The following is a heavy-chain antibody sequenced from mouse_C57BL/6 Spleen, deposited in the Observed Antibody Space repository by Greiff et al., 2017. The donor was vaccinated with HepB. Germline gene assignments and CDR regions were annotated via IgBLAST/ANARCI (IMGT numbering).Heavy chain of an antibody. V-gene: IGHV5-17*01. CDR1: GFTFSDYG. CDR2: ISSGSSTI. D-gene: IGHD1-1*01. CDR3: ARPSYGSSYGWYFDV. J-gene: IGHJ1*03. Sequence: VQLKESGGGLVKPGGSLKLSCAASGFTFSDYGMHWVRQAPEKGLEWVAYISSGSSTIYYADTVKGRFTISRDNAKNTLFLQMTSLRSEDTAMYYCARPSYGSSYGWYFDVWGTGTTVTVSS.